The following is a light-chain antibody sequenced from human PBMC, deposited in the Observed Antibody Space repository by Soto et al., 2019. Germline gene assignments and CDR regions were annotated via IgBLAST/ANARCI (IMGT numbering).Light chain of an antibody. CDR2: EVT. J-gene: IGLJ1*01. V-gene: IGLV2-14*01. CDR1: SSDIGSYNR. Sequence: QSALTQPASVSGSPGQSITISCTGTSSDIGSYNRVSWYQQHPGKAPKLMIYEVTNRPSGVSNRFSGSKSGNTASLTVSGLQAEDEADYYCSSFSSSSTLYVFGTGTKVTVL. CDR3: SSFSSSSTLYV.